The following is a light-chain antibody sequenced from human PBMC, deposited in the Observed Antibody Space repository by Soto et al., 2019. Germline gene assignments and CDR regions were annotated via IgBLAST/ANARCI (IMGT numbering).Light chain of an antibody. CDR3: QQYGRSPLLYT. CDR2: GAS. Sequence: EIVLTQSTGTLSLSPGERATLSCRASQSVTSNYLAWYQQKPGQAPRLLIYGASTRAAGVPDRFSGSGSGTDFTLTITRLEPEDFAVYYCQQYGRSPLLYTFGQGTKVGVK. J-gene: IGKJ2*01. CDR1: QSVTSNY. V-gene: IGKV3-20*01.